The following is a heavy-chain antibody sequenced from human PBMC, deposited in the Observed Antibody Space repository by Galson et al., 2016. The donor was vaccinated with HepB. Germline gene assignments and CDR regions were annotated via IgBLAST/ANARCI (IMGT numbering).Heavy chain of an antibody. D-gene: IGHD5-18*01. CDR1: GFRFGTYA. V-gene: IGHV3-30*04. Sequence: SLRLSCAASGFRFGTYAMHWVRQAPGKGLEWVAGISNDGNNKYYIDFAKGRFTISRDNFRNTLYLQLSSLRVDDTAVYYCARDGGAAWIQLWFDNWGHGTVVTVSS. J-gene: IGHJ4*01. CDR3: ARDGGAAWIQLWFDN. CDR2: ISNDGNNK.